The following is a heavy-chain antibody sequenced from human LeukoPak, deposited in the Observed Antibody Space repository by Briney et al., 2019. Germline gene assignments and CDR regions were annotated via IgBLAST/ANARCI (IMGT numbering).Heavy chain of an antibody. CDR2: IYYSGST. CDR3: ARAVGAIDFDY. D-gene: IGHD1-26*01. J-gene: IGHJ4*02. V-gene: IGHV4-30-4*08. Sequence: SETLSLTCAVYGGSFSGYYWSWIRQPPGKGLEWIGYIYYSGSTYYNPSLKSRVTISVDTSKNQFSLRLSSVTAADTAVYYCARAVGAIDFDYWGQGTLVTVSS. CDR1: GGSFSGYY.